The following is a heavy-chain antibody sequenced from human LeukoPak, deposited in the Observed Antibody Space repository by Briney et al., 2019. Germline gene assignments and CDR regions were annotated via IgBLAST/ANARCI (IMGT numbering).Heavy chain of an antibody. CDR2: INPNSGGT. Sequence: GASVKVSCKASGYTFTGYYMHWVRQAPGQGLEWMGWINPNSGGTNYAQKFQGRVTMTRDTSISAAYMELSRLRSDDTAVYYCARVDDILTGYALGGFDYWGQGTLVTVSS. CDR1: GYTFTGYY. J-gene: IGHJ4*02. V-gene: IGHV1-2*02. CDR3: ARVDDILTGYALGGFDY. D-gene: IGHD3-9*01.